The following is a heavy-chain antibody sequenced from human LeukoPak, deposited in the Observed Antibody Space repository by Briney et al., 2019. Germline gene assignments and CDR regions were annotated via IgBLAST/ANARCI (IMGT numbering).Heavy chain of an antibody. CDR2: ISSSSSSTI. CDR1: GFTFSSYI. Sequence: PGGSLRLSCAASGFTFSSYIMSWVRQAPGKGLEWVSYISSSSSSTIYYADSVKGRFTISRDNAKNSLYLQMNSLRAEDTAVYYCARDEAAAGTRGDYWGQGTLVTVSS. CDR3: ARDEAAAGTRGDY. D-gene: IGHD6-13*01. J-gene: IGHJ4*02. V-gene: IGHV3-48*04.